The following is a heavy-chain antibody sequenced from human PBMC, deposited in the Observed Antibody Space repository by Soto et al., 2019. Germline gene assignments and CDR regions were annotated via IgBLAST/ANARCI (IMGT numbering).Heavy chain of an antibody. D-gene: IGHD6-13*01. J-gene: IGHJ4*02. CDR3: ARDGEEKAAAEMVY. Sequence: QVQLVQSGAEVKKPGASVRVSCKASGYTITCCAMHWVRQAPGQRPEWMGWINAGDGDTKYSQNFQGRLTIIRDTSANTAYMELRRLRAEDTAVYYCARDGEEKAAAEMVYWGQGTRVTVSS. V-gene: IGHV1-3*01. CDR2: INAGDGDT. CDR1: GYTITCCA.